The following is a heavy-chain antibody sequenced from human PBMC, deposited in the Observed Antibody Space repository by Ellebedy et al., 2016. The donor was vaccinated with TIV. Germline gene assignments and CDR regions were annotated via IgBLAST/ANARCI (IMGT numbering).Heavy chain of an antibody. J-gene: IGHJ3*02. D-gene: IGHD4-17*01. CDR2: VKSKTDGGTT. CDR1: GFTFSKAW. CDR3: TTGPYGEYDEEDDTFDI. V-gene: IGHV3-15*01. Sequence: GEFLKISCAGSGFTFSKAWMSWVRQAPGKGLEWVGRVKSKTDGGTTDYAAPVKGRFAISRDDSRNTLYLQMNSLKTEDTALYYCTTGPYGEYDEEDDTFDIWGQGTMVTVSS.